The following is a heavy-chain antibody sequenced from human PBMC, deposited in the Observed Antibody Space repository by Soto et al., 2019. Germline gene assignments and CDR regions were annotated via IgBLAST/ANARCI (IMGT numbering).Heavy chain of an antibody. Sequence: PSDRLSISCALCSGSVSSSSDYLCLIRQPPGKGLEWIGSIYYSGSTYYNPPLKSRVTISVDTSKNQFSLKLSSVTAADTAVYYCARQPYCSSTSCYPFSNWFDPWGQGTLVTVSS. D-gene: IGHD2-2*01. J-gene: IGHJ5*02. V-gene: IGHV4-39*01. CDR3: ARQPYCSSTSCYPFSNWFDP. CDR1: SGSVSSSSDY. CDR2: IYYSGST.